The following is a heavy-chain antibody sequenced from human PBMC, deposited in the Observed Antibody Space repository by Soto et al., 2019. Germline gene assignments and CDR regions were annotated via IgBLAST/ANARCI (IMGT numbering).Heavy chain of an antibody. Sequence: SETLSLTCTVSGGSISSYYWSWIRQPPGKALEWIGYIYHSGSTNYNPSLKSRVTISVDTSKNQFSLKLSSVTAADTAVYYCARRAGRGXAAAGTYNWFXPWGQGNLVXVSS. CDR3: ARRAGRGXAAAGTYNWFXP. J-gene: IGHJ5*02. V-gene: IGHV4-59*01. CDR2: IYHSGST. D-gene: IGHD6-13*01. CDR1: GGSISSYY.